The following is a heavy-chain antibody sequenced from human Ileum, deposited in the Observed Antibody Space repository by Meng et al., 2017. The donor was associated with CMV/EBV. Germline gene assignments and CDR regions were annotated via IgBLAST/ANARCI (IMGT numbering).Heavy chain of an antibody. D-gene: IGHD4/OR15-4a*01. J-gene: IGHJ6*02. CDR3: AGAYYYYAMDV. CDR1: GYAFTDYY. V-gene: IGHV1-69*05. Sequence: SVKVSCKASGYAFTDYYMHWVRQAPGQGPEWMGWIKPIFGTPNYAQKFQGRVTITTDESTSTAYMELSSLRSEDTAVYYCAGAYYYYAMDVWGQGTTVTVSS. CDR2: IKPIFGTP.